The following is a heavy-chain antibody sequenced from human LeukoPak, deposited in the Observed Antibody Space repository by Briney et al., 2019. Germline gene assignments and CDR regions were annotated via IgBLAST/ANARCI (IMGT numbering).Heavy chain of an antibody. CDR2: ITSSSSYI. Sequence: PGGSLRLSCAASGFTFSSYWMNWVRQAPGKGPEWVSSITSSSSYIYYADSVKGRFTISRDNAKNSLYLQMDSLRVEDTAVYYCARDPYSGSYGPYYYYYMDVWGEGTTVTISS. V-gene: IGHV3-21*06. CDR1: GFTFSSYW. J-gene: IGHJ6*03. CDR3: ARDPYSGSYGPYYYYYMDV. D-gene: IGHD1-26*01.